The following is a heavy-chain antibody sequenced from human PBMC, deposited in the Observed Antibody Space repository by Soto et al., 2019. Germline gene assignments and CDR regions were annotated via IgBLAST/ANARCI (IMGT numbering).Heavy chain of an antibody. CDR1: GGSFSGYY. CDR2: INRSGST. J-gene: IGHJ6*03. CDR3: ARGTWYYYYYMDV. Sequence: SETLSLTCAVYGGSFSGYYWSWIRQPPGKGLEWIGEINRSGSTNYNPSLKSRVTISVDTSKNQFSLKLSSVTAADTAVYYCARGTWYYYYYMDVWGKGTTVTVSS. V-gene: IGHV4-34*01.